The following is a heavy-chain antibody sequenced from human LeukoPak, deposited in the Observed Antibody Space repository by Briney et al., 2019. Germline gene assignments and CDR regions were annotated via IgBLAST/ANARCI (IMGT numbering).Heavy chain of an antibody. V-gene: IGHV3-11*01. D-gene: IGHD3-10*01. CDR2: ISSSGSTI. J-gene: IGHJ4*02. CDR1: GFTFSDYC. CDR3: AKGRITMVRGVIMYFDY. Sequence: PGGSLRLSCAASGFTFSDYCMSWIRQAPGKGLEWVPYISSSGSTIYYADSVKGRFTISRDNAKNSLYLQMNSLRAEDTAVYYCAKGRITMVRGVIMYFDYWGQGTLVTVSS.